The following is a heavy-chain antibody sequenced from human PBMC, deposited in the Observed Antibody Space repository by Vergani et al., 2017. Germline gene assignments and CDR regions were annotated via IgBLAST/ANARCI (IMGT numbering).Heavy chain of an antibody. CDR3: ARVNTETNGHLYYYYYMDV. J-gene: IGHJ6*03. Sequence: QVQLQQWGGGLLKPSETLSLTCVVNGGSFTSYNWTWIRQSPGEGLEWVGDIDHTGRPDYNPSLKSRLTMTVDKSRNPVSRPPNSVTATDTAIYFCARVNTETNGHLYYYYYMDVLGQGTAVTVS. V-gene: IGHV4-34*01. CDR2: IDHTGRP. CDR1: GGSFTSYN. D-gene: IGHD4-11*01.